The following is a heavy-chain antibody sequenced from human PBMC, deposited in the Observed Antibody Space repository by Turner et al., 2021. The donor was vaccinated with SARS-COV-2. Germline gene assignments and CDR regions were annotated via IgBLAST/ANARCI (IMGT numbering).Heavy chain of an antibody. J-gene: IGHJ6*02. CDR2: IYYSGGT. D-gene: IGHD3-10*01. CDR1: GCSISSSNYS. CDR3: ARLLNPGIYYYYYYGMDV. Sequence: QPHLQESVPGLVKPSETLSLTRTVPGCSISSSNYSWGWIRQPPGKGLEWIGSIYYSGGTDYNTSFKSRVTISLDTSKNQFSLKLSSVTAADTAVYYCARLLNPGIYYYYYYGMDVWGQGTTVTVSS. V-gene: IGHV4-39*01.